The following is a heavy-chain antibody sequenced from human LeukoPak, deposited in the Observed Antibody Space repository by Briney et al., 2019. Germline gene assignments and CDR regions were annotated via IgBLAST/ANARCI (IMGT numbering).Heavy chain of an antibody. D-gene: IGHD2-21*01. Sequence: GGSLRLSCAASGFTYSSYGMHWVRQAPGKGLEWVAVIWYDGSNKYYADSVKGRFTISRDNSKNTLYLQMNSLRAEDTAVYYCAREGIPYYYGMDVWGQGTTDTVSS. CDR2: IWYDGSNK. V-gene: IGHV3-33*01. CDR3: AREGIPYYYGMDV. J-gene: IGHJ6*02. CDR1: GFTYSSYG.